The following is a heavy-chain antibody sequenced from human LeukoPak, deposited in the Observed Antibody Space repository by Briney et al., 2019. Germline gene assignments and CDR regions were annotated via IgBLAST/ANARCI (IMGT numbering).Heavy chain of an antibody. D-gene: IGHD3-22*01. V-gene: IGHV3-23*01. Sequence: GGSLRLSCAASGFSFSNYAMSWVRQAPGKGLEWVSAISGRGANTYYADSVKGRFTISRDNAKNSLYLQMNSLRAEDTAVYYCARDTGYYDSSGGAFDIWGQGTMVTVSS. CDR2: ISGRGANT. CDR1: GFSFSNYA. J-gene: IGHJ3*02. CDR3: ARDTGYYDSSGGAFDI.